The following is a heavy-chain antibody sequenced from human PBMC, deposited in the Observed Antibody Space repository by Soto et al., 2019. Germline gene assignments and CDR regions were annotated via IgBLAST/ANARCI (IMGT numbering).Heavy chain of an antibody. Sequence: QGQLVQSRAELKKPGASVKVSCKASDYTFTRYGISWVRQAPGQGLEWMGWISGYNGDTNYAQKFQGRVTMTIDTSTTTAYMELRSLTSDDTAVYYCAKNGQPPYYFDGMDVWGQGTTGTVSS. J-gene: IGHJ6*02. CDR1: DYTFTRYG. V-gene: IGHV1-18*01. CDR2: ISGYNGDT. CDR3: AKNGQPPYYFDGMDV. D-gene: IGHD2-8*01.